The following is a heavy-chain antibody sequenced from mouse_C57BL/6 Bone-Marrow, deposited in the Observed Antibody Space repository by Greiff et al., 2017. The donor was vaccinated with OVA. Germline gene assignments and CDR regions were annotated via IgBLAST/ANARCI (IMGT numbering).Heavy chain of an antibody. Sequence: DVKLQESGPGLVKPSQSLSLTCSVTGYSITSGYYWNWIRQFPGNKLEWMGYISYDGSNNYNPSLKNRISITRDTSKNQFFLKLNSVTTEDTATYYCAIPWRYWGQGTTLTVSS. CDR3: AIPWRY. J-gene: IGHJ2*01. CDR1: GYSITSGYY. CDR2: ISYDGSN. V-gene: IGHV3-6*01.